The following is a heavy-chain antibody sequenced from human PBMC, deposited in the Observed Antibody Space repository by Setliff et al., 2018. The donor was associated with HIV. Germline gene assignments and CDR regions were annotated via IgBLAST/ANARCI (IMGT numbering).Heavy chain of an antibody. Sequence: SETLSLTCAVYGGSFSGYYWSWIRQPPGKGLEWIGEINHSGSTNYNPSLKSRVTISVDTSKNQFSLKLSSVTAADTAVYYCAREQPYYNFWSGYYSNWFDPWGQGTLVTVSS. D-gene: IGHD3-3*01. CDR3: AREQPYYNFWSGYYSNWFDP. V-gene: IGHV4-34*01. CDR2: INHSGST. CDR1: GGSFSGYY. J-gene: IGHJ5*02.